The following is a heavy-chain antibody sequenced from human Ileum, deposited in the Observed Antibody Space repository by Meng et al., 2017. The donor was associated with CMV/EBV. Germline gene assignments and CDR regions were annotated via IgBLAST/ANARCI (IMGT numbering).Heavy chain of an antibody. CDR2: ISGSGGSK. Sequence: GFTMRSYEMRGVRKAQGKGLGWCSAISGSGGSKYYADAVKGRFTISRDNYKNTLYLKMNSLRAEDTAVYYCAKDFDSGSYFHFDYWGQGTLVTVSS. CDR3: AKDFDSGSYFHFDY. D-gene: IGHD1-26*01. V-gene: IGHV3-23*01. J-gene: IGHJ4*02. CDR1: GFTMRSYE.